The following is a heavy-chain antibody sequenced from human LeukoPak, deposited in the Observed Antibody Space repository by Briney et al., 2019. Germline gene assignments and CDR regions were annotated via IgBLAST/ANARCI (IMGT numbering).Heavy chain of an antibody. Sequence: GGSLRLSCAASGFTFSSYAMSWVRQAPGMGLEWVSAISASGGSTYYADSVKGRFTISRDSSKSTLYLQMNTLRAEDTAVYYCAKRIATAGPYFDYWGQGAPVTVSS. CDR1: GFTFSSYA. J-gene: IGHJ4*02. D-gene: IGHD6-13*01. V-gene: IGHV3-23*01. CDR2: ISASGGST. CDR3: AKRIATAGPYFDY.